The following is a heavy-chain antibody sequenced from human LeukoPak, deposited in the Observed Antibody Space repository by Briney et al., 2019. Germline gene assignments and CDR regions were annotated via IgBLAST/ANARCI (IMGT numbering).Heavy chain of an antibody. J-gene: IGHJ6*03. Sequence: GGSLRLSCAASGFTFSSYEMNWVRQAPGKGLEWVSYISSSGSTIYYADSVKGRFTISRDNVKNSLYLQMNSLRAEDTAVYYCANAWWQLVNYYMDVWGKGTTVTVSS. CDR2: ISSSGSTI. V-gene: IGHV3-48*03. CDR1: GFTFSSYE. CDR3: ANAWWQLVNYYMDV. D-gene: IGHD2-15*01.